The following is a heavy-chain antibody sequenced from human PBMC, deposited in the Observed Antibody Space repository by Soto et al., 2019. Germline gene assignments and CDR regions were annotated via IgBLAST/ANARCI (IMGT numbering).Heavy chain of an antibody. CDR1: GGSISSGDYY. J-gene: IGHJ4*02. CDR3: ARGEVGYGDFPLPDY. CDR2: IYYSGST. V-gene: IGHV4-30-4*01. D-gene: IGHD4-17*01. Sequence: QVQLQESGPGLVKPSQTLSPTCTVSGGSISSGDYYWSWIRQPPGKGLEWIGYIYYSGSTYYNPSLKSRVTISVDTSKNQFSLKLSSVTAADTAVYYCARGEVGYGDFPLPDYWGQGTLVTVSS.